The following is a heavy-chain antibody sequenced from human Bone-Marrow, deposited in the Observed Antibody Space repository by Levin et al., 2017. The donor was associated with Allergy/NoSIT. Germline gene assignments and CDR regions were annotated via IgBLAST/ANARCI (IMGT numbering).Heavy chain of an antibody. CDR2: ISYDGSNK. Sequence: GGSLRLSCAASGFTFSSYGMHWVRQAPGKGLEWVAVISYDGSNKYYADSVKGRFTISRDNSKNTLYLQMNSLRAEDTAVYYCREGGEGSWGQGTLVTVSS. CDR3: REGGEGS. V-gene: IGHV3-30*03. J-gene: IGHJ5*02. D-gene: IGHD3-16*01. CDR1: GFTFSSYG.